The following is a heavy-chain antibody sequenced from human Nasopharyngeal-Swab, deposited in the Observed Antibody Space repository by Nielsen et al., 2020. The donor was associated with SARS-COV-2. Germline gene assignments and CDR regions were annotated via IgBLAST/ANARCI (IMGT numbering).Heavy chain of an antibody. CDR1: GFTFSSYA. Sequence: GGSLRLSCAASGFTFSSYAMSWVRQVPGKGLEWVSAISGSGGSTYYADSVKGRFTISRDNSKNTLYLQMNSLRAEDTAVYYCAKCPYCSSTSCYTCYYYGMDVWGQGTTVTVSS. CDR3: AKCPYCSSTSCYTCYYYGMDV. J-gene: IGHJ6*02. D-gene: IGHD2-2*02. CDR2: ISGSGGST. V-gene: IGHV3-23*01.